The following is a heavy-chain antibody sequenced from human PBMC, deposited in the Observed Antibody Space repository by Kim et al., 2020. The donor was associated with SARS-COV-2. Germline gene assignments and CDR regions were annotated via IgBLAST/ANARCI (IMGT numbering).Heavy chain of an antibody. CDR2: ISDSGTKT. CDR3: VKESRGFSYGDL. D-gene: IGHD5-18*01. Sequence: GGSLRLSCAASGFTFSSSAMSWVRQAPGKGLEWVSAISDSGTKTYYADSVKGRFTISRDNSKSMLYLQMNILGAEDTAIYFCVKESRGFSYGDLWGQGTLVVVPS. V-gene: IGHV3-23*01. CDR1: GFTFSSSA. J-gene: IGHJ5*02.